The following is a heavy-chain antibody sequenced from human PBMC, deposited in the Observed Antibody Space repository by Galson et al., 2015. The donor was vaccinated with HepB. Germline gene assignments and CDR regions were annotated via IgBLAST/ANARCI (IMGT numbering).Heavy chain of an antibody. CDR1: GYTFNDYY. V-gene: IGHV1-2*04. Sequence: SVKVSCKASGYTFNDYYLHWVRQAPGQGLEWMGWINPDIGDTIYAQKFQGWVTKTRDTSISTVYMELSRLKSDDTAVYYCARSPGGSYFFPDFWGQGTLVTVSS. CDR3: ARSPGGSYFFPDF. D-gene: IGHD1-26*01. CDR2: INPDIGDT. J-gene: IGHJ4*02.